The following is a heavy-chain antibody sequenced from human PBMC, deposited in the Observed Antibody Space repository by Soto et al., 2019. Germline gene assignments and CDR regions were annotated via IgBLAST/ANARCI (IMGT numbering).Heavy chain of an antibody. J-gene: IGHJ4*02. CDR1: GGTFSSYA. V-gene: IGHV1-69*13. CDR2: IIPIFGTA. CDR3: ARSDGSGSYSVY. D-gene: IGHD3-10*01. Sequence: SVKVSCKASGGTFSSYAISWVRQAPGQGLEWMGGIIPIFGTANYAQKFQGRVTITADESTSTAYMELSSLRSEDTAVYYCARSDGSGSYSVYWGQGTLVTVSS.